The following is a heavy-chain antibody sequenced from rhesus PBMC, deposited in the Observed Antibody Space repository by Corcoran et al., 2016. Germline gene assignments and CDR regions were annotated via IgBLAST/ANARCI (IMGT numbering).Heavy chain of an antibody. Sequence: QVQLQESGPGLVKPLETLSLTCAVSGGSIRSNYWSLIRQAPGKGLEWIGYIYGSGSSTNYNPSLKSRVTLSVDTSKNQLSLKLSSVTAADTAVYYCARQPEYCTGSGCYAFDYWGQGVLVTVSS. V-gene: IGHV4S11*01. CDR2: IYGSGSST. J-gene: IGHJ4*01. CDR1: GGSIRSNY. CDR3: ARQPEYCTGSGCYAFDY. D-gene: IGHD2-21*01.